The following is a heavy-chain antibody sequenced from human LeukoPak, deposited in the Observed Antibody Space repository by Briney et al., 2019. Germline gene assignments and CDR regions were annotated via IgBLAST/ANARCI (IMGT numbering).Heavy chain of an antibody. V-gene: IGHV3-74*01. J-gene: IGHJ6*02. CDR2: INSDGSST. Sequence: PPGGSLRLPCAASGFTFINYWMHWVRQAPGKGLVWVSRINSDGSSTSYADSVKGRFAISRDNAKNTLYLQMNSLRAEDTAVYYCARDIVVVPAAIVSNYYYYGMDVWGQGTTVTVSS. D-gene: IGHD2-2*01. CDR1: GFTFINYW. CDR3: ARDIVVVPAAIVSNYYYYGMDV.